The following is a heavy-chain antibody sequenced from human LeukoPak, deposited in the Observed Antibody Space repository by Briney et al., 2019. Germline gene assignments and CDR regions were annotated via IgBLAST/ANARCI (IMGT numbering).Heavy chain of an antibody. Sequence: SETLSLTCTVSGGSISSYYWGWIRQPPGKGLEWIGSIYYSGSTYYNPSLKSRVTISVDTSKNQFSLKLSSVTAADTAVYYCARNSRHDYGDYVGLVYWGQGTLVTVSS. V-gene: IGHV4-39*07. CDR3: ARNSRHDYGDYVGLVY. CDR2: IYYSGST. J-gene: IGHJ4*02. D-gene: IGHD4-17*01. CDR1: GGSISSYY.